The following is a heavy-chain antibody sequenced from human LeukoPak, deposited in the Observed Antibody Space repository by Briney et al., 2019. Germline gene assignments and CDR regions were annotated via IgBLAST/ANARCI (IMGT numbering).Heavy chain of an antibody. CDR2: INSDGSST. CDR1: GFTFSSYW. Sequence: GGSLRLSCAASGFTFSSYWMHWVRQAPGKGLVWVSRINSDGSSTTYADSVKGRFTISRDNAKNTLYLQMNSLRAEDTALYYCARRHVVGATDYWGQGTLVTVSS. V-gene: IGHV3-74*01. D-gene: IGHD1-26*01. CDR3: ARRHVVGATDY. J-gene: IGHJ4*02.